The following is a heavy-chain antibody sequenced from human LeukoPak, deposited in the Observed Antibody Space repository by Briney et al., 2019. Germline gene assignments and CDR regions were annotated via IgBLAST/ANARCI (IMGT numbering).Heavy chain of an antibody. CDR3: ARDLGYDSSGYYL. Sequence: SETLSLTCTVSGGSICSYYWSCIRQPPGRGLEWGGYISYSGSTNYNPSLKSRVTISVDPSKNQFSLKLSSVTAADTAVYYCARDLGYDSSGYYLWGQGTLVTVSS. D-gene: IGHD3-22*01. J-gene: IGHJ4*02. V-gene: IGHV4-59*01. CDR1: GGSICSYY. CDR2: ISYSGST.